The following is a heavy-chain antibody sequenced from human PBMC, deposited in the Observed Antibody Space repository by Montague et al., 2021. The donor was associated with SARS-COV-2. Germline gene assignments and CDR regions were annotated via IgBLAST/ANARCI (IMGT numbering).Heavy chain of an antibody. CDR1: GDSISTNTW. D-gene: IGHD6-13*01. J-gene: IGHJ6*02. V-gene: IGHV4-4*02. CDR3: ATLSRRTAAGTRDYFGLDV. CDR2: IFHRSTI. Sequence: SETLSLTCRVSGDSISTNTWCSRVRQPPGKRLEWIGEIFHRSTINYNSSLKSRVRISVATSNNQFPLRLSSLIAAATAVYYCATLSRRTAAGTRDYFGLDVWAKGPRSSSP.